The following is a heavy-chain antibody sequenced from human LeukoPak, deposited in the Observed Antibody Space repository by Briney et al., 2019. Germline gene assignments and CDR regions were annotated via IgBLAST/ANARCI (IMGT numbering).Heavy chain of an antibody. V-gene: IGHV1-2*06. D-gene: IGHD2-8*01. CDR1: GYTFTGYY. CDR3: ARARRDCTNGVCPFYYYMDV. CDR2: INPNSCGT. J-gene: IGHJ6*03. Sequence: GASVKVSCKASGYTFTGYYMHWVRQAPGQGLEWMGRINPNSCGTNYAQKFQGRVTITADESTSTAYMELSSLRSEDTAVYYCARARRDCTNGVCPFYYYMDVWAKGPRSPSP.